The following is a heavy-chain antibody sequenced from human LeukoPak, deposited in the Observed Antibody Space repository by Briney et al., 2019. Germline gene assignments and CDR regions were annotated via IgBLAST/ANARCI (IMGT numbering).Heavy chain of an antibody. Sequence: GGSLRLSCAASGFTFSANWMTWVRQAPGKGPEWVAVISYDGSNKYYADSVKGRFTISRDNSKNTLSLQMNSLRVEDTAMYYCAKEGSGYYRWGQGTLVTVSS. CDR3: AKEGSGYYR. V-gene: IGHV3-30*18. D-gene: IGHD3-22*01. J-gene: IGHJ5*02. CDR1: GFTFSANW. CDR2: ISYDGSNK.